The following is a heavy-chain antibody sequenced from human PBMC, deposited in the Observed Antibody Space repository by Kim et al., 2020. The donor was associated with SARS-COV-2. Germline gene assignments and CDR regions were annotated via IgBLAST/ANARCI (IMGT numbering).Heavy chain of an antibody. CDR2: ISSNGGST. Sequence: GGSLRLSCAASGFTFSSYAMHWVRQAPGKGLEYVSAISSNGGSTYYANSVKGRFTISRDNSKNTLYLQMGSLRAEDMAVYYCARSQNYGDYEDDAFDIWGQGTMVTVSS. D-gene: IGHD4-17*01. J-gene: IGHJ3*02. CDR1: GFTFSSYA. CDR3: ARSQNYGDYEDDAFDI. V-gene: IGHV3-64*01.